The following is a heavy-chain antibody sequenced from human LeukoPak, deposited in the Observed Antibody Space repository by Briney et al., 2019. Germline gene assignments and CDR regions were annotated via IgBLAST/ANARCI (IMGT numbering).Heavy chain of an antibody. Sequence: GGSLRLSCAASGFTFSTFAIHWARQAPGKGLDWVAVISYDGSNKYYADSVKGRFTISRDNSKNTLYLQMNSLRAEDTAVYYCARGRPHGNDYWGQGTLVTVSS. V-gene: IGHV3-30-3*01. J-gene: IGHJ4*02. CDR1: GFTFSTFA. D-gene: IGHD4-23*01. CDR3: ARGRPHGNDY. CDR2: ISYDGSNK.